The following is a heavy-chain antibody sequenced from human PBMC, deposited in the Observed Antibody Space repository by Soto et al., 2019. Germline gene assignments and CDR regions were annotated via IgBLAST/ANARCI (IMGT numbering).Heavy chain of an antibody. CDR1: GFTFSSYG. Sequence: GGSLRLSCAASGFTFSSYGMHWVRQAPGKGLEWVAVIWYDGSNKYYADSVKGRFTISRDNSKNTLYLQMNSLRAEDTAVYYCARDGTYYDFWSGYYTLDYYYYYGMDVWGQGTTATVSS. D-gene: IGHD3-3*01. CDR3: ARDGTYYDFWSGYYTLDYYYYYGMDV. CDR2: IWYDGSNK. V-gene: IGHV3-33*01. J-gene: IGHJ6*02.